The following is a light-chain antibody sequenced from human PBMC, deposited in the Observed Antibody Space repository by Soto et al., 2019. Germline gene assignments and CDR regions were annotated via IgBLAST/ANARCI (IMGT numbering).Light chain of an antibody. CDR1: QSVGSN. V-gene: IGKV3-15*01. Sequence: ERVMTQSLVTLSVSPGESVTPSCRASQSVGSNLAWYQQKVGQAPRLLIYGVSTRATGIPARFSGSGSGRQFTLTISSLQSEDSAVYYCQQYNNWPQTFGQGTKVDIK. J-gene: IGKJ1*01. CDR2: GVS. CDR3: QQYNNWPQT.